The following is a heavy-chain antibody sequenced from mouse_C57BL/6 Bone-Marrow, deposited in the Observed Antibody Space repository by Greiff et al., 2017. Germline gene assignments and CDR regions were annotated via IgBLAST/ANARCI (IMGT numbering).Heavy chain of an antibody. CDR3: AREGGEGFAY. Sequence: QVQLQQPGAELVMPGASVKLSCKASGYTFTSYWMHWVKQRPGQGLEWIGEIDPSDSYTNYNQKFKGKSTLTVDKSSSTAYMQLSSLTSEDSAVYYCAREGGEGFAYWGQGTLVTVSA. CDR2: IDPSDSYT. V-gene: IGHV1-69*01. J-gene: IGHJ3*01. CDR1: GYTFTSYW.